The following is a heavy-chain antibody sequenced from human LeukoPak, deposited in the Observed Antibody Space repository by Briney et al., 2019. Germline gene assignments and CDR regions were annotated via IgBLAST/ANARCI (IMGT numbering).Heavy chain of an antibody. CDR3: ARGVEPLAANTLAY. V-gene: IGHV3-53*01. D-gene: IGHD1-14*01. CDR2: LYSDGNT. Sequence: GGSLRLSCAASGFTVISTDMTWVRQAPGKGLEWVSVLYSDGNTKYADSVQGRFTISRDNSKNTLYLEINSLSPDDTAVYYCARGVEPLAANTLAYWGQGTVVTVSS. J-gene: IGHJ4*02. CDR1: GFTVISTD.